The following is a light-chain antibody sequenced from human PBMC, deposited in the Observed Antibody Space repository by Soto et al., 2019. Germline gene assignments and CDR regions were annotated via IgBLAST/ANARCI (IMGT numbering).Light chain of an antibody. J-gene: IGKJ1*01. Sequence: EIVMTQSPSTLSVSPGERATPSCRASQSLSSTLAWYQQKPGQAPKLLMFDVSTRATGIPARFSGSGSGTEFTLTISSLQSEDLAVYYCTQYDKWPRTFGQGTKVDIK. CDR1: QSLSST. CDR2: DVS. CDR3: TQYDKWPRT. V-gene: IGKV3-15*01.